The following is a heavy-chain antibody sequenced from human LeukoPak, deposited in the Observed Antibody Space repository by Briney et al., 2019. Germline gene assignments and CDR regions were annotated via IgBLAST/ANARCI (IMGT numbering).Heavy chain of an antibody. CDR1: GFTFSSFS. D-gene: IGHD3-22*01. Sequence: PGGSLRLSCAASGFTFSSFSMNWVRQAPGKGLEWVSYISSSSGTIYYADSVKGRFTISRDNAKDSLFLQVNSLRDEDTAVYYCARDYDSSGYQSDYFDYWGLGTLVTVSS. CDR3: ARDYDSSGYQSDYFDY. J-gene: IGHJ4*02. V-gene: IGHV3-48*02. CDR2: ISSSSGTI.